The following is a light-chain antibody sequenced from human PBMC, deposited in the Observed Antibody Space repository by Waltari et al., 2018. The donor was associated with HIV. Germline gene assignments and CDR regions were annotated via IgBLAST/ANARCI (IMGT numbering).Light chain of an antibody. V-gene: IGKV3-20*01. CDR1: QSVSSGY. CDR2: GAS. J-gene: IGKJ2*01. Sequence: TLSLSPGERATLSCRASQSVSSGYLAWYQQKPGQAPRVLSYGASSRATGIPDRFSGSGSGTDFTLTISRLEPEDFAVYYCQQYGNSPPYTFGQGTKLEIK. CDR3: QQYGNSPPYT.